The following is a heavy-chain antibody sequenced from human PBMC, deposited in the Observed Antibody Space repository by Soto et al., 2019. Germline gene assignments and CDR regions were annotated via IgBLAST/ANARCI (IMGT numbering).Heavy chain of an antibody. D-gene: IGHD3-3*01. Sequence: SETLSLTCAVYGGSFSGYYWSWIRQPPGKGLEWIGEINHSGSTNYNPSLKSRVTISVDTSKNQFSLKLSSVTAADTAVYYCARGGGPSVFWSVYTYFFDYGGQETLATASS. CDR3: ARGGGPSVFWSVYTYFFDY. CDR1: GGSFSGYY. CDR2: INHSGST. V-gene: IGHV4-34*01. J-gene: IGHJ4*02.